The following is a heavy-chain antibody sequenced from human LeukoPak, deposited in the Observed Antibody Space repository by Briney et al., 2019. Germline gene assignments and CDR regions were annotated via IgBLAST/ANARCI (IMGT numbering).Heavy chain of an antibody. CDR1: GGSISSSSYY. Sequence: SETLSLTCTVSGGSISSSSYYWGWIRQPPGTGLEWIGSIYYSGSTYYNPSLKSRVTISVDTSKNQFSLKLSSVTAADTAVYYCARGRSSWYGSTDYWGQGTLVTVSS. J-gene: IGHJ4*02. CDR3: ARGRSSWYGSTDY. D-gene: IGHD6-13*01. V-gene: IGHV4-39*07. CDR2: IYYSGST.